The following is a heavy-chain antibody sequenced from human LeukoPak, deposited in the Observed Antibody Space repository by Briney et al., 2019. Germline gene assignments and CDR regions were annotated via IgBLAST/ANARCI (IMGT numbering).Heavy chain of an antibody. V-gene: IGHV4-34*01. CDR2: INHSGST. CDR3: ARGHQYYDFRSGYKAWFDP. J-gene: IGHJ5*02. D-gene: IGHD3-3*01. CDR1: GGSFSGYY. Sequence: SETLSLTCAVYGGSFSGYYWSWIRQPLGKGLEWIGEINHSGSTNYNPSLKSRVTISVDTSKNQFSLKLSSVTAADTAVYYCARGHQYYDFRSGYKAWFDPWGQGTLVTVSS.